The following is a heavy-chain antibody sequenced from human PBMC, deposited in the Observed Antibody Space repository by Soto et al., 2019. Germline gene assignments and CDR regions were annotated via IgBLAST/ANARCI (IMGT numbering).Heavy chain of an antibody. D-gene: IGHD2-21*01. J-gene: IGHJ2*01. Sequence: EVQLVESGGGLVQPGGSLRLSCAASGFTFSRQDMHWVRQATGKGLEWVSGITPAGGPNYRDSVKGRFTISRENARNSLNLQMHSLSVGDTAIYYCAREIATDGHWYFDLWGRGTLVTVSS. V-gene: IGHV3-13*05. CDR3: AREIATDGHWYFDL. CDR1: GFTFSRQD. CDR2: ITPAGGP.